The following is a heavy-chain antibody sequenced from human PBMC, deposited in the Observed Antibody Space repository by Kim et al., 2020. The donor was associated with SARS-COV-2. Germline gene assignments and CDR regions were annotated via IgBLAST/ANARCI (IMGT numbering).Heavy chain of an antibody. CDR1: GYTFTIYS. CDR3: ARQQGDFWSAPLTNYYYYGMDV. J-gene: IGHJ6*02. V-gene: IGHV7-4-1*02. CDR2: INTNTGKP. Sequence: ASVKVSCKASGYTFTIYSMNWVRQAPGQGLEWMGWINTNTGKPTYAQGFTGRFVFSLDTSVSTAYLQISSLKAEDTAVYYCARQQGDFWSAPLTNYYYYGMDVWGQGTTVTVSS. D-gene: IGHD3-3*01.